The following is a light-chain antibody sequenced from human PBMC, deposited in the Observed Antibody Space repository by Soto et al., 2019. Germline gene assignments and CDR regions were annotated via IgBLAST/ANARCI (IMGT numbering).Light chain of an antibody. CDR2: GAS. CDR1: QSVSSSY. J-gene: IGKJ2*01. CDR3: QQYGSSPPEPAYT. Sequence: EIVLTQSPGTLSLSPGERATLSCRANQSVSSSYLAWYQQKPGQAPRLLIYGASSRATGIPDRFSGSGSGTDFTLTISRLEPEDFAVYYCQQYGSSPPEPAYTFGQGTKLEIK. V-gene: IGKV3-20*01.